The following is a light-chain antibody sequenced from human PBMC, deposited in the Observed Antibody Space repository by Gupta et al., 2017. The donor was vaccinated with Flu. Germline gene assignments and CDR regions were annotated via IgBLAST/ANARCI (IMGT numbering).Light chain of an antibody. CDR3: SSYAGSNNHVV. CDR1: RSDVGGYNY. J-gene: IGLJ2*01. CDR2: EVS. Sequence: QSALTQPPSASGSPGQSVTISCTGTRSDVGGYNYVSWYQQHPGKAPKLMSYEVSKRPSGVPDRFSGSKSGNTASLTVSGLQAEDEADYYCSSYAGSNNHVVFGGGTKLTVL. V-gene: IGLV2-8*01.